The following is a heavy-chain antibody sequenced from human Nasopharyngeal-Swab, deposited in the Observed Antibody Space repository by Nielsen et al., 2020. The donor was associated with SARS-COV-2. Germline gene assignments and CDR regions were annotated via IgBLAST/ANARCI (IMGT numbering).Heavy chain of an antibody. J-gene: IGHJ5*02. D-gene: IGHD4/OR15-4a*01. Sequence: GGSLRLSCADSGSTFDSSTMTWVRQAPGKGLEWVSYISSLGNTIYYADSVKGRFTISRDNAKSSLYLQMNSLRAEDTALYYCARIYGAIPWGWVDPWGQGTLVIVSS. V-gene: IGHV3-48*04. CDR1: GSTFDSST. CDR3: ARIYGAIPWGWVDP. CDR2: ISSLGNTI.